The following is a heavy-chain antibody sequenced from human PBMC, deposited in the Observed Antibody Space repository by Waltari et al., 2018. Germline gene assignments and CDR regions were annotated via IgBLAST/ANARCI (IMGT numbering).Heavy chain of an antibody. CDR1: GFLFSSNG. Sequence: EVQLLGSGGGLVQAGGALCVCCAVSGFLFSSNGMNWFRQPPGKGLEWVSGISAGGEDTYYAESVKGRFTISRDNSKNTLYVQLSSLTAQDTAVYYCATRYTWGQGTLVTVSS. D-gene: IGHD3-9*01. CDR3: ATRYT. CDR2: ISAGGEDT. V-gene: IGHV3-23*01. J-gene: IGHJ4*02.